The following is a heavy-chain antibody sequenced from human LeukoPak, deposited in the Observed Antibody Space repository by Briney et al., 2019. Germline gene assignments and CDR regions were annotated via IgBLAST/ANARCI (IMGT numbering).Heavy chain of an antibody. CDR3: AGETYYDYVWGSYRYFPFDY. CDR1: GGSISSYY. D-gene: IGHD3-16*02. Sequence: SETLSLTCTVSGGSISSYYWSWIRQPPGKGLEWIGYIYYSGSTNYNPSLKSRVTISVDTSKNQFSLKLSSVTAADTAVYYCAGETYYDYVWGSYRYFPFDYWGQGTLVTVSS. CDR2: IYYSGST. J-gene: IGHJ4*02. V-gene: IGHV4-59*01.